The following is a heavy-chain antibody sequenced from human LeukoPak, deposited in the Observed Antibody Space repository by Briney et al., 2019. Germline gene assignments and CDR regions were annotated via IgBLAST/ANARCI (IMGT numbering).Heavy chain of an antibody. CDR3: ARDGDSPMVDFDY. CDR1: GYTFTDFY. Sequence: GASVNVSCKTSGYTFTDFYFYWLRQAPGQGLEWVGWIHPRNGDTKYAQKFQDRVTLTRDTSISTAYMELSRLTSDDTAIYYCARDGDSPMVDFDYWGQGTLVTVSS. D-gene: IGHD5-18*01. V-gene: IGHV1-2*02. J-gene: IGHJ4*02. CDR2: IHPRNGDT.